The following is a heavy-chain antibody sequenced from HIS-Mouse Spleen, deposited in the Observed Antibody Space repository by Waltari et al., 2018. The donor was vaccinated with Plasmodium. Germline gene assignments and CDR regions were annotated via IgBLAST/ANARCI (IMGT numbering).Heavy chain of an antibody. J-gene: IGHJ4*02. CDR2: ISSSSSYI. V-gene: IGHV3-21*01. CDR1: GFTFSSYW. CDR3: ARDNWGSFGY. Sequence: EVQLVESGGGLVQPGGSLRLSCAASGFTFSSYWMSWVRQAPGKGLEWVSSISSSSSYIYYADSVKGRFTISRDNAKNSLYLQMNSLRAEDTAVYYCARDNWGSFGYWGQGTLVTVSS. D-gene: IGHD7-27*01.